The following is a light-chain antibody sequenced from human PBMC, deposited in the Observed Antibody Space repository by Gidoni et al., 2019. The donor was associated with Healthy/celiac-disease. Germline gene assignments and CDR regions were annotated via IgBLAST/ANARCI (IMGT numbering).Light chain of an antibody. CDR2: GAS. V-gene: IGKV3-20*01. J-gene: IGKJ2*01. CDR3: QQYGSSQYT. CDR1: QSVSSSY. Sequence: PGTLSLSPGESATLSCRASQSVSSSYLAWYQQNPGQAPRLLIYGASSRATGIPDRFSGSGSGTDFTLTISRLEPEDFAVYYCQQYGSSQYTFGQGTKLEIK.